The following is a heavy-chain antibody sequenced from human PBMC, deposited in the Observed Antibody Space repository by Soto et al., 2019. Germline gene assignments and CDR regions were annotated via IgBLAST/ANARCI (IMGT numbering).Heavy chain of an antibody. V-gene: IGHV4-61*01. CDR2: IYCSGST. CDR1: GGSVSSGRYY. CDR3: ARSGSGSGWL. D-gene: IGHD6-19*01. J-gene: IGHJ4*02. Sequence: SETLSLTCTVSGGSVSSGRYYWSWIRQPPGKGLEWIGYIYCSGSTKYNPSLKSRVTISVDTSKNQFSLKLSSMTAADTAVYYCARSGSGSGWLGGQGTLVTVSS.